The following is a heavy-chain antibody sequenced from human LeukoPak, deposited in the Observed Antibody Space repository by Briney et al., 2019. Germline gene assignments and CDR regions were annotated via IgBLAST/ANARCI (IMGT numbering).Heavy chain of an antibody. Sequence: VASVKVSCKASGYTFTSYGISWVRQAPGQGLKWMGWVSAYNGNTNYAQKLQGRVTMTTDTSTSTAYMELRSLRSDDTAVYYCARPRNERYYYDSSGYSAPPDYWGQGTLVTVSS. D-gene: IGHD3-22*01. CDR1: GYTFTSYG. CDR2: VSAYNGNT. J-gene: IGHJ4*02. V-gene: IGHV1-18*01. CDR3: ARPRNERYYYDSSGYSAPPDY.